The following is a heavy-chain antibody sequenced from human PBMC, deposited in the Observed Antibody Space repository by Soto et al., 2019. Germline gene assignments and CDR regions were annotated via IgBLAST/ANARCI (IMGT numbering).Heavy chain of an antibody. CDR2: IYHSGST. Sequence: PSETLSLTCAVSGGSISSGGYSWSWIRQPPGKGLEWIGYIYHSGSTDYNPSLKSRVTISVDRSKNQFSLKLSSVTAADTAVYYCARGYYYGSGSRTYYYYYGMDVWGQGTTFTVS. CDR3: ARGYYYGSGSRTYYYYYGMDV. D-gene: IGHD3-10*01. J-gene: IGHJ6*02. V-gene: IGHV4-30-2*01. CDR1: GGSISSGGYS.